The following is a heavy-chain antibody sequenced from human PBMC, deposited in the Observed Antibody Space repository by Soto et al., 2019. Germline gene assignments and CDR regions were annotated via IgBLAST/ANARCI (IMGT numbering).Heavy chain of an antibody. Sequence: ASVKVSCRASGYTFTGHYIHWVRQAPEQGPEWMGEVGPESGATRYAQKFQGRVTMTRDMSITTVYMELNNLSPDDTAVYYCGRGRSGQIVVFYWGQGTPVTVSS. V-gene: IGHV1-2*02. J-gene: IGHJ4*02. CDR2: VGPESGAT. D-gene: IGHD5-12*01. CDR3: GRGRSGQIVVFY. CDR1: GYTFTGHY.